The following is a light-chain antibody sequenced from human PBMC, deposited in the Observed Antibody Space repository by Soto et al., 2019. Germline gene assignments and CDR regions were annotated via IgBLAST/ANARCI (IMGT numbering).Light chain of an antibody. CDR1: SSDIGGYNY. J-gene: IGLJ2*01. CDR3: SSYGASSTL. CDR2: DVS. V-gene: IGLV2-14*03. Sequence: QSVLTQPASVSGSPGQSITIPCTGTSSDIGGYNYVSWYQQHPGKAPKLMIFDVSYRPSGISDRFSGSKSGNTASLTISGLQPEDEADDYCSSYGASSTLFGGGTKLTVL.